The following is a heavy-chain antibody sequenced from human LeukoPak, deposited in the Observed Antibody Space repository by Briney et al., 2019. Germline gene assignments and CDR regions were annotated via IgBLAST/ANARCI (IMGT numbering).Heavy chain of an antibody. D-gene: IGHD6-19*01. CDR2: IYTSGST. J-gene: IGHJ3*02. Sequence: PSETLSLTCTVSGGSISSYYWSWIRQPAGKGLEWIGRIYTSGSTNYNPSLKSRVTMSVDPSKNQFSLKLSSVTAADTAVYYCARDVAVADHQPGDAFDIWGQGTMVTVSS. V-gene: IGHV4-4*07. CDR3: ARDVAVADHQPGDAFDI. CDR1: GGSISSYY.